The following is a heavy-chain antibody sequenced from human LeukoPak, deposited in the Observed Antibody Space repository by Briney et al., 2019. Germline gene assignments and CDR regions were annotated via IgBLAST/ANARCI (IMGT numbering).Heavy chain of an antibody. J-gene: IGHJ4*02. Sequence: KPAETLSLTCAVYGESLSKYYWTWIRQSPGKGLEWIGEINHRGSTNLNPSLKSRVTSSVDTSKHQFSLKLTSVTAADAAVYYCASSVGSTDYWGQGTLVTVSS. CDR3: ASSVGSTDY. CDR1: GESLSKYY. CDR2: INHRGST. D-gene: IGHD1-26*01. V-gene: IGHV4-34*01.